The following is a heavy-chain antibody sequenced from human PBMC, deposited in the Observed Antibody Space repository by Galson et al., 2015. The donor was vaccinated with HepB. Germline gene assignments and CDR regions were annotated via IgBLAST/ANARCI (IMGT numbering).Heavy chain of an antibody. CDR1: GGTFSSYA. CDR3: ARETTDGNYVDPYYYMDV. V-gene: IGHV1-69*04. D-gene: IGHD1-7*01. Sequence: SVKVSCKASGGTFSSYAISWVRQAPGQGLEWMGRIIPILGIANYAQKFQGRVTITADKSTGTAYMELSSLRSEDTAVYYCARETTDGNYVDPYYYMDVWGKGTTVTVSS. J-gene: IGHJ6*03. CDR2: IIPILGIA.